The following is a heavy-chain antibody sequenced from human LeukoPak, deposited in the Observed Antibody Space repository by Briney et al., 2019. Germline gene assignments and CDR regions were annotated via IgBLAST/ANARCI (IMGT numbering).Heavy chain of an antibody. J-gene: IGHJ3*02. CDR2: ISGSGGST. Sequence: PGGSLRLSGAASGFTFSSYAMSWVRQAPGKGLEWVSAISGSGGSTYYADSVKGRFTISRDNSKNTLYLQMNSLRAEDTAVYYCAKDGILWFGELVGAFDIWGQGTMVTVSS. V-gene: IGHV3-23*01. CDR3: AKDGILWFGELVGAFDI. D-gene: IGHD3-10*01. CDR1: GFTFSSYA.